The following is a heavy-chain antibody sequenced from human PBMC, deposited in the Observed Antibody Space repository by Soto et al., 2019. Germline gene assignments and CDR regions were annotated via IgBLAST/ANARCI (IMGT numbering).Heavy chain of an antibody. V-gene: IGHV4-39*01. CDR2: IYYSGST. CDR1: GYSISSNNYS. D-gene: IGHD2-8*01. CDR3: ARHPGYAVPTVYATHYFNY. J-gene: IGHJ4*02. Sequence: QLQLQESGPGLVKPSETLSLTCTVSGYSISSNNYSCGWIRQPPGKGLEWIGSIYYSGSTYSNPSLTSRVTMSVDTSKSHFSLKLISVSAADTAVYYCARHPGYAVPTVYATHYFNYWGQGILVTVSA.